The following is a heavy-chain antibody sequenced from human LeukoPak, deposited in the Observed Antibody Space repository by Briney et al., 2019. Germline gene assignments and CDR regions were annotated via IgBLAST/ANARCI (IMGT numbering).Heavy chain of an antibody. Sequence: ASVKVSCKASGGTLSSYAISWVRQAPGQGLEWMGGIIPIFGTANYAQKFQGRVTITADESTSTAYMELSSLRAEDTAVYYCASAGLVYSSGWYLETPFDYWGQGTLVTVSS. CDR1: GGTLSSYA. J-gene: IGHJ4*02. V-gene: IGHV1-69*13. CDR3: ASAGLVYSSGWYLETPFDY. D-gene: IGHD6-13*01. CDR2: IIPIFGTA.